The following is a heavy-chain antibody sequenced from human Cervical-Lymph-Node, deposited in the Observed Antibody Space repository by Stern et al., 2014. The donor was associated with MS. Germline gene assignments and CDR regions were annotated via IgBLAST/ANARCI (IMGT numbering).Heavy chain of an antibody. CDR1: QYNFNNHW. CDR2: IYPDDSDT. D-gene: IGHD3-22*01. Sequence: EVQLVESGAEVKKPGESLSISCQGSQYNFNNHWITWVRQIPGQGLEWMGIIYPDDSDTRYSPSFQGRVTFSDDKSINIAYLQWRSLEASDTAVYYCARCYYDGGSHSKPYYLDLWGQGTLVTVSS. V-gene: IGHV5-51*03. CDR3: ARCYYDGGSHSKPYYLDL. J-gene: IGHJ4*02.